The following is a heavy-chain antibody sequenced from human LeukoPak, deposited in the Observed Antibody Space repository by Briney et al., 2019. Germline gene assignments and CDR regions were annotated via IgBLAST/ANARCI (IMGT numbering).Heavy chain of an antibody. CDR1: GYSISSGNY. Sequence: SETLSLTCTVSGYSISSGNYWGWIRQPPGEGLEWIGIIYHTGTTYYNPSLKSRVTISVNTSKNQFSLKLTSVTAADTAIYYCARDLYMEARATHDFDYWGQGILVTVSS. J-gene: IGHJ4*02. V-gene: IGHV4-38-2*02. D-gene: IGHD3-10*01. CDR3: ARDLYMEARATHDFDY. CDR2: IYHTGTT.